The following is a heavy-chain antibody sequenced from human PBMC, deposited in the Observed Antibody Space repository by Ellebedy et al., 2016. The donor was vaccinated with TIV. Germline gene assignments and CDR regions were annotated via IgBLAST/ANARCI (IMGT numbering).Heavy chain of an antibody. CDR1: GYTFTTYY. Sequence: ASVKVSXXASGYTFTTYYINWVRQAPGQGFEWMGIINPSGGRASYAEKFQGRITMTSDTSTNTVFMELSSLRSEDTAVYYCARLKGRDALWGQGTLVTVSS. J-gene: IGHJ4*02. CDR2: INPSGGRA. CDR3: ARLKGRDAL. V-gene: IGHV1-46*01. D-gene: IGHD3-10*01.